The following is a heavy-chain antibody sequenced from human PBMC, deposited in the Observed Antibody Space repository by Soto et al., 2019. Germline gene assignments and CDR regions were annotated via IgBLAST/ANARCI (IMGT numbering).Heavy chain of an antibody. V-gene: IGHV4-59*08. D-gene: IGHD1-26*01. J-gene: IGHJ3*02. CDR2: IYYSGGT. CDR1: GGSISSYY. CDR3: ARQGAMGAGFDAFDI. Sequence: SETLSLTGTVSGGSISSYYWSWIRQPPGKGLEWMGYIYYSGGTNYNPPLKSRVTISVDTSKNQFSLKLSSVTAADTAVYYCARQGAMGAGFDAFDIWGQGTMVTVSS.